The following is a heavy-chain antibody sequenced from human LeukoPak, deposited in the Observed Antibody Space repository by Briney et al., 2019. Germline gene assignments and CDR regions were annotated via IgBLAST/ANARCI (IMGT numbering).Heavy chain of an antibody. V-gene: IGHV1-2*02. J-gene: IGHJ5*02. CDR2: INPNSGGT. D-gene: IGHD1-14*01. CDR3: ARDLPPTNNWFDP. Sequence: GASVKVSCKASGYTFTGYYMHWVRQAPGQGLEWMGWINPNSGGTNYAQKFQGRVTMTRDTFISTAYMELSRLRSDDTAVYYCARDLPPTNNWFDPWGQGTLVTVSS. CDR1: GYTFTGYY.